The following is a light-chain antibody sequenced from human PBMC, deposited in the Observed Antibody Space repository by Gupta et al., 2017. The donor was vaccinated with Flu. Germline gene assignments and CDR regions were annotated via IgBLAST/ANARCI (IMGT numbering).Light chain of an antibody. CDR3: QSYDSSLSAWV. CDR1: SSNIEAGYG. V-gene: IGLV1-40*01. Sequence: VTISCTGSSSNIEAGYGVYGYQQLPGTAPKLLFFGDTNRPSGVPGRFSDSKSGTSASLAITGLQAEDEADYYGQSYDSSLSAWVFGSGTKVTVL. CDR2: GDT. J-gene: IGLJ1*01.